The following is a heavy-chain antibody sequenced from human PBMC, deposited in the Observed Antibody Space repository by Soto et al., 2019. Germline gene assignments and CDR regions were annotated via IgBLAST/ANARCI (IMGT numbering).Heavy chain of an antibody. V-gene: IGHV3-53*04. CDR3: VRDLGDGYKSA. J-gene: IGHJ4*02. D-gene: IGHD5-12*01. CDR1: EFPVSTTY. Sequence: EVQLVESGGGLVQPGGSLRLSCSASEFPVSTTYMSWVRQAPGKGLECVSIIFANDNTYYGDSVKGRFTISRRNSRSTLYLQMNSLGPEDTAVYYCVRDLGDGYKSAWGQRTLVTVSS. CDR2: IFANDNT.